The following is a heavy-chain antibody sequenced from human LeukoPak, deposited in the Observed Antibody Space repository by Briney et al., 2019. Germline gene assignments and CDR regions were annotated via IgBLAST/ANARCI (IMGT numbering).Heavy chain of an antibody. CDR1: GGTISSYA. D-gene: IGHD6-19*01. Sequence: SVKVSCKASGGTISSYAISWVRQAPGQGLEWMGGIIPIFGTANYAQKFQGRVTITADESTSTAYMELSSLRSEDTAVYYCARDILPLGYSSGLSYFDYWGQGTLVTVSS. CDR2: IIPIFGTA. V-gene: IGHV1-69*13. J-gene: IGHJ4*02. CDR3: ARDILPLGYSSGLSYFDY.